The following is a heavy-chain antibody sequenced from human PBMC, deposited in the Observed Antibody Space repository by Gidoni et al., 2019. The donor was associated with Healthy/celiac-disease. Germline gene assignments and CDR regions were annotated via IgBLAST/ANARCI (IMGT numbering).Heavy chain of an antibody. CDR1: GFTFSDSY. CDR3: ARGGSWYFHFDY. J-gene: IGHJ4*02. CDR2: MSSRGSTI. D-gene: IGHD6-13*01. V-gene: IGHV3-11*01. Sequence: QVQLVESGGGLVKPGGSLRLSCAASGFTFSDSYMSWIRQAPGKGLEWFSYMSSRGSTIYYADSVKGRFTISRENAKNSLYLQMNSRRAEDTAVYYCARGGSWYFHFDYWGQGTLVTVSS.